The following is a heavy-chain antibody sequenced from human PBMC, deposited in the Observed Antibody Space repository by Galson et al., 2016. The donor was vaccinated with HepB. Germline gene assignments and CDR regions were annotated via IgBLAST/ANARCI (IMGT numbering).Heavy chain of an antibody. D-gene: IGHD3-22*01. J-gene: IGHJ3*02. CDR2: IYYSGST. V-gene: IGHV4-39*07. CDR1: GGSISSSSYY. CDR3: VRDRRYYDSSGYPSGSFDI. Sequence: ETLSLTCTVSGGSISSSSYYWGWIRQPPGKGLEWIGSIYYSGSTYYNPSLKSRVTISVDTSKNQFSLKLSSVTAADTAVFFCVRDRRYYDSSGYPSGSFDIWGQGTMVTVSS.